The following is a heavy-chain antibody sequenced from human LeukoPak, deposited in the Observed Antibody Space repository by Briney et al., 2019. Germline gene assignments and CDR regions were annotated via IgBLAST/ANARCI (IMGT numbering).Heavy chain of an antibody. CDR3: AREGDSSSFFDY. CDR2: ISYDGSNK. Sequence: GGSLRLSCAASGFTFSSYAMHWVRQAPGKGLEWVAVISYDGSNKYYADSEKGRFTISRDNSKNTLYLQMNSLRAEDTAVYYCAREGDSSSFFDYWGQGTLVTVSS. V-gene: IGHV3-30-3*01. CDR1: GFTFSSYA. D-gene: IGHD6-6*01. J-gene: IGHJ4*02.